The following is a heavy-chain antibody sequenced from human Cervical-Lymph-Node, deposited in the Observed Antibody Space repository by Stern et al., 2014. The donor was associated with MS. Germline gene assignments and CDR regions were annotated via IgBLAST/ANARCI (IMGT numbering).Heavy chain of an antibody. Sequence: VQLVESGGGVVQPGRSLRLSCAASGFTFSRYGMHWVRQAPGKGLEWVAVIWYDGSDKYHVDSVRGRFTISRDNSKNTLYLQMNSLRAEDTAVYYCAREGEVVGATFLDYWGQGTLVTVSS. CDR1: GFTFSRYG. CDR2: IWYDGSDK. CDR3: AREGEVVGATFLDY. V-gene: IGHV3-33*01. D-gene: IGHD3-22*01. J-gene: IGHJ4*02.